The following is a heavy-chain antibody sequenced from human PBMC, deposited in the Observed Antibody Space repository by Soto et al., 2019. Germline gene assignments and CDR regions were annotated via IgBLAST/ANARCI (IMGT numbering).Heavy chain of an antibody. CDR3: AKEGGDFWSGRGGVFDI. D-gene: IGHD3-3*01. Sequence: QVQLVESGGGVVQPGRSLRLSCAASGFTFSSYGMHWVRQAPGKGLEWVAVISYDGSNKYYADSVKGRFTISRDNSKNTLYLQMNSLRAEDTAVYYCAKEGGDFWSGRGGVFDIWGQGTMVTVSS. CDR2: ISYDGSNK. J-gene: IGHJ3*02. CDR1: GFTFSSYG. V-gene: IGHV3-30*18.